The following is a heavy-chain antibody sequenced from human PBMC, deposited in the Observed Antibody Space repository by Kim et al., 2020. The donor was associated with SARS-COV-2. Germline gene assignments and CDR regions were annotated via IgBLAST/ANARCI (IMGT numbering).Heavy chain of an antibody. CDR2: IKQDGSEK. Sequence: GGSLRLSCAASGFTFSSYWMSWVRQAPGKGLEWVANIKQDGSEKYYVDSVKGRFTISRDNAKNSLYLQMNSLRAEDTAVYYCARDPLTYYYDSSGYYYEYYFDSWGQGTLVTVSS. CDR1: GFTFSSYW. CDR3: ARDPLTYYYDSSGYYYEYYFDS. V-gene: IGHV3-7*01. D-gene: IGHD3-22*01. J-gene: IGHJ4*02.